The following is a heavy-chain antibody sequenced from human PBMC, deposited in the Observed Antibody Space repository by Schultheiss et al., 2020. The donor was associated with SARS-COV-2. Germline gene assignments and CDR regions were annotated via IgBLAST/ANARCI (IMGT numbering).Heavy chain of an antibody. Sequence: ASVKVSCKASGYTFTSYGISWVRQATGQGLEWMGWMNPNSGNTGYAQKFQGRVTMTRDTSISTAYMELSRLRSDDTAVYYCAHIVVVTAPRYYFDYWGQGTLVTVSS. CDR1: GYTFTSYG. CDR2: MNPNSGNT. CDR3: AHIVVVTAPRYYFDY. J-gene: IGHJ4*02. D-gene: IGHD2-21*02. V-gene: IGHV1-8*02.